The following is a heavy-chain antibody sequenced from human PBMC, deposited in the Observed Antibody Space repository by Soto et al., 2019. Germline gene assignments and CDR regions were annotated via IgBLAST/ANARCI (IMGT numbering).Heavy chain of an antibody. Sequence: QVQLVQSGAEVKKPGSSVRVSCKASGTIFSSYTISWVRQAPGQGLEWMGRIIPILGETNSAQKFQGRVTLSXDKSTNTAYMELNSLRLEDTALYYCARGLGGRMDDWGQGTTVTVSS. V-gene: IGHV1-69*08. CDR2: IIPILGET. CDR1: GTIFSSYT. D-gene: IGHD3-16*01. J-gene: IGHJ6*02. CDR3: ARGLGGRMDD.